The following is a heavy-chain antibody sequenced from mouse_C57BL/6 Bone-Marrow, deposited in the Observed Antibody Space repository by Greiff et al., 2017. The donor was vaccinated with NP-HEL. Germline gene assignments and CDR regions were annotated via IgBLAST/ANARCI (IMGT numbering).Heavy chain of an antibody. CDR2: ISSGGSYT. Sequence: EVQGVESGGDLVKPGGSLKLSCAASGFTLSSYGMSWVRQTPDKRLEWVATISSGGSYTYYPDSVKGRFTISRDNAKNTLYLQMSSLKSEDTAMYYCAFMITPRYYAMDYWGQGTSVTVSS. CDR3: AFMITPRYYAMDY. CDR1: GFTLSSYG. J-gene: IGHJ4*01. D-gene: IGHD2-4*01. V-gene: IGHV5-6*01.